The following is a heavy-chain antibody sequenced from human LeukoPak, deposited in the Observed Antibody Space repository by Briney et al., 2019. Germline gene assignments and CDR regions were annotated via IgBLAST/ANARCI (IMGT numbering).Heavy chain of an antibody. Sequence: GASVKVSCKASGYTFTSYGISWVRQAPGQGLEWMGWISAYNGNTNYAQKLQGRVTITRDTSASTAYMELSSLRSEDTAVYYCARVRTWWELLAGDYWGQGTLVTVSS. CDR2: ISAYNGNT. CDR1: GYTFTSYG. D-gene: IGHD1-26*01. CDR3: ARVRTWWELLAGDY. V-gene: IGHV1-18*01. J-gene: IGHJ4*02.